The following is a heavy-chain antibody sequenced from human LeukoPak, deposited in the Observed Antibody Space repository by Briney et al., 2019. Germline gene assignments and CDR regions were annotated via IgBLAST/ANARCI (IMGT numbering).Heavy chain of an antibody. J-gene: IGHJ6*03. CDR2: IYYSGNT. CDR1: DGSISSRTFY. CDR3: ARGPHHLYYYYMDV. Sequence: PSETLSLTCTVPDGSISSRTFYWGWIRQPPGKGLEWIGSIYYSGNTYYNPSLKSRVTISVDTSKNQFSLKLSSVTAADTAVYYCARGPHHLYYYYMDVWGKGTTVTVSS. V-gene: IGHV4-39*07. D-gene: IGHD1-14*01.